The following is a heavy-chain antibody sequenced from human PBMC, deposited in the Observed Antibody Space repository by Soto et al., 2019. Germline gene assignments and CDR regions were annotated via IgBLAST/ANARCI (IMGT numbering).Heavy chain of an antibody. CDR1: GASISSAAYY. CDR3: ARGTHNFWSSYRFSYFDS. V-gene: IGHV4-31*03. Sequence: SETLSLTCTVSGASISSAAYYWSWIRQRPGEGLEWIGFISYSGTTYHSPSLKSRLLLSVDTSKNQFSLELSFVTDADTAVYYCARGTHNFWSSYRFSYFDSWGQGTLVTVSS. CDR2: ISYSGTT. J-gene: IGHJ4*02. D-gene: IGHD3-3*01.